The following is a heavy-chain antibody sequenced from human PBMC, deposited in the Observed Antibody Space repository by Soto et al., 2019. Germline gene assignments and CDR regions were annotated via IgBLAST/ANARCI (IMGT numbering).Heavy chain of an antibody. Sequence: PSETLSLTCAVYGGSFSGYYWSWIRQPPGKGLEGIGEINHSGSTNYNPSLKSRVTISVDTSKNQFSLKLSSVTAADTAVYYCARVVRSCSATTCSTRADVWGQGITGT. J-gene: IGHJ6*02. D-gene: IGHD2-2*01. CDR1: GGSFSGYY. V-gene: IGHV4-34*01. CDR2: INHSGST. CDR3: ARVVRSCSATTCSTRADV.